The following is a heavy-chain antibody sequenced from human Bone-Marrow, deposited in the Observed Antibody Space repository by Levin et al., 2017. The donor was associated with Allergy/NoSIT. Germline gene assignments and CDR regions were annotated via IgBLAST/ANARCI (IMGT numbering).Heavy chain of an antibody. D-gene: IGHD3-3*01. Sequence: GSLRLSCAVYGGSFNDYYWSWIRQPPGKGLEWIGEINHSGSTNYKPSLKSRLSISVDTSKNQFSLKLSSVTAADTAIYYCARVLSTTLFGMVIRSGPTHFDYWGQGTLVTVSS. J-gene: IGHJ4*02. V-gene: IGHV4-34*01. CDR3: ARVLSTTLFGMVIRSGPTHFDY. CDR1: GGSFNDYY. CDR2: INHSGST.